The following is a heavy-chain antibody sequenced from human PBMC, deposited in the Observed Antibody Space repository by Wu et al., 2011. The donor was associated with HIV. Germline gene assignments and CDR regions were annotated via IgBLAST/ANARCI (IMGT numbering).Heavy chain of an antibody. Sequence: EVQLVQSGAEVKKPGATVKISCKVSGYTFTDYFIQWVQLAPGKGLEWMGRVDPEDDETIYAKKFQDRVTITADTSTDTAYMELSNLRSEDTAVYYCTAYNWNNHGGILASDVWGQGTMVTVSS. CDR2: VDPEDDET. J-gene: IGHJ3*01. V-gene: IGHV1-69-2*01. CDR3: TAYNWNNHGGILASDV. CDR1: GYTFTDYF. D-gene: IGHD1/OR15-1a*01.